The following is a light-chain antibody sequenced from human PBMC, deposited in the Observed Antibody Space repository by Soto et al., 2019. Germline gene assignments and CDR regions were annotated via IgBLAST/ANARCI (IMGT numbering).Light chain of an antibody. CDR1: QDFWGL. J-gene: IGKJ5*01. CDR2: DAY. Sequence: VLTQAPGNLYFSSGEKTHLPCRARQDFWGLLAWYQQKPGQAPRLLIYDAYNRATGIPPRFSGSGSGTDFTLTISSLEPEDSAVYYCQQRHMWPITFGQGTRLEIK. CDR3: QQRHMWPIT. V-gene: IGKV3-11*01.